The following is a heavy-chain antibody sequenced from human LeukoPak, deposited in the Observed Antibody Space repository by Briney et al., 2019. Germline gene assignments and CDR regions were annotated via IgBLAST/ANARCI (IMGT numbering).Heavy chain of an antibody. CDR1: GFTISSYW. V-gene: IGHV3-74*01. D-gene: IGHD5-18*01. CDR3: AGGSATAPDF. J-gene: IGHJ4*02. Sequence: QPGGSLRLSCAASGFTISSYWMHWVRQAPGKGLVWVSRIYSAGTGTGYADSVKGRFTISRDNAENTLYLQMTSLRAEDTAVYYCAGGSATAPDFWGQGTLVTVSS. CDR2: IYSAGTGT.